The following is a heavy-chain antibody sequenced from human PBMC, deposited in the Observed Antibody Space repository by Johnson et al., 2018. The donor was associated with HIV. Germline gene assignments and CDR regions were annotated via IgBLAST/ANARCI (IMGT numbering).Heavy chain of an antibody. D-gene: IGHD6-19*01. CDR2: INWNGGST. CDR1: GLTFDDYG. Sequence: VQLVESGGGVVRPGGSLRLSCAASGLTFDDYGMNWVRQAPGKGLEWVSGINWNGGSTGYADSVKGRFTISRDNAKNSLHLQMNSLRAEDTAFYYCARDRRNRQWQRLDAFDIWGQGTMVIVSS. CDR3: ARDRRNRQWQRLDAFDI. J-gene: IGHJ3*02. V-gene: IGHV3-20*04.